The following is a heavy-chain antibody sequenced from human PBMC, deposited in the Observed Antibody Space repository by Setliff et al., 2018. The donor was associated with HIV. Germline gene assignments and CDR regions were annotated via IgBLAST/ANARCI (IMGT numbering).Heavy chain of an antibody. CDR2: VYADGRT. Sequence: PSETLSLTCTVSGGSISRFYWSWIRQSAEKGLEWIGRVYADGRTNYNPSLKSRVTISVDRSKKLFSLKLISVTAADQGVYYCARVPVAGANWFDPWGLGTLVTVSS. V-gene: IGHV4-4*07. J-gene: IGHJ5*02. CDR3: ARVPVAGANWFDP. CDR1: GGSISRFY. D-gene: IGHD2-21*01.